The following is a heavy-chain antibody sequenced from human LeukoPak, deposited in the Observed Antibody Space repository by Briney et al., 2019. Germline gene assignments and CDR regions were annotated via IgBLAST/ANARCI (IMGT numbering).Heavy chain of an antibody. D-gene: IGHD2-15*01. CDR1: GFTFSSYG. CDR3: YCSGGSCYPGGDYFDY. Sequence: GGSLRLSCAASGFTFSSYGMHWVRQAPGKGLEWVAFIRYDGSNKYYADSVKGRFTISRDNSKNTLYLQMNSLRAEDTAVYYCYCSGGSCYPGGDYFDYWGQGTLVTVSS. V-gene: IGHV3-30*02. CDR2: IRYDGSNK. J-gene: IGHJ4*02.